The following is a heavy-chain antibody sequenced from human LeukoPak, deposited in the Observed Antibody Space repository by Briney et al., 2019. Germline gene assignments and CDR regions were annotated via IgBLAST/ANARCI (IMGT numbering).Heavy chain of an antibody. CDR2: IRYDGSNK. V-gene: IGHV3-30*02. Sequence: GGSLRLSCAASGFTFSSYEMNWVRQAPGKGLEWVAFIRYDGSNKYYADSVKGRFTISRDNSKNTLYLQMNSLRAEDTAVYYCARDFSGIAAAEENWFDPWGQGTLVTVSS. CDR1: GFTFSSYE. J-gene: IGHJ5*02. D-gene: IGHD6-13*01. CDR3: ARDFSGIAAAEENWFDP.